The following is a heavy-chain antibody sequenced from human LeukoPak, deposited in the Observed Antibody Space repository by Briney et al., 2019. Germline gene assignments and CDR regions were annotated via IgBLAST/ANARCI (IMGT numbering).Heavy chain of an antibody. D-gene: IGHD1-26*01. V-gene: IGHV3-21*04. CDR1: GFVFRNFN. J-gene: IGHJ4*02. Sequence: GGSLRLSCAASGFVFRNFNMNWVRQAPGKALEWVSLITGSGTYYAESVRGRFSMSRDNAKNSLYLQMNSLRAEDTAVYYCAKGDTTWELPHDYWGQGTLVTVSS. CDR3: AKGDTTWELPHDY. CDR2: ITGSGTY.